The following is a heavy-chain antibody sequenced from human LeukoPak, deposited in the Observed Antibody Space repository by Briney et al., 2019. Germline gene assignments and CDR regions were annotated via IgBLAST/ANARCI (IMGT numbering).Heavy chain of an antibody. CDR1: GGSFSGYY. CDR3: ARGRKRCSSTSCYRRNWFDP. Sequence: RTSETLALTCAVYGGSFSGYYWSWIRQPPGKGLEWIGEINHSGSTNYNPSLKSRVTISLDTSKNQFSLKLSSVTAADTAVYYCARGRKRCSSTSCYRRNWFDPWGQGTLVTVSS. J-gene: IGHJ5*02. V-gene: IGHV4-34*01. CDR2: INHSGST. D-gene: IGHD2-2*02.